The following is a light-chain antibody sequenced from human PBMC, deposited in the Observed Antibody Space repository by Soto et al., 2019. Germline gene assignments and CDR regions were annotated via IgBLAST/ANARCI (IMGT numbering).Light chain of an antibody. V-gene: IGKV2-28*01. CDR1: QNLLHSNGYYY. Sequence: DIVMTQSPLSLPVSPGEPASISCRSSQNLLHSNGYYYLDWYVQKPGQSPQLLISLGSNLASGDYDRFSSSGSGTDFTLKISRVEDEDVGVYFCMQGLQSPPTFGPGTKVVIK. CDR3: MQGLQSPPT. J-gene: IGKJ3*01. CDR2: LGS.